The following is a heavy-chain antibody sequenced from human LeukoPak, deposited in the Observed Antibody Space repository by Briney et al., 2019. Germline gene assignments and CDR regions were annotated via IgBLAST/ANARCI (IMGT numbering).Heavy chain of an antibody. CDR2: MRSDGTT. V-gene: IGHV3-53*01. CDR1: GFIVSSNY. CDR3: ARDWDHRYCSGTDCYTADAQGDDFFYYMDV. Sequence: GGSLRLSCAASGFIVSSNYMSWVRQAPGKGLERVSVMRSDGTTYYADSVQGRFIISRDQSKNTLDLQMNNLRTEDTAVYYCARDWDHRYCSGTDCYTADAQGDDFFYYMDVWGKGTTVTVSS. J-gene: IGHJ6*03. D-gene: IGHD2-2*02.